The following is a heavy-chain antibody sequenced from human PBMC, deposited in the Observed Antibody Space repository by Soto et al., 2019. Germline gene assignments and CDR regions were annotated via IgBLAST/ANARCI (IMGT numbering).Heavy chain of an antibody. CDR2: ISYDGSNK. CDR1: GFTFSSYA. D-gene: IGHD3-3*01. Sequence: QVQLVESGGGVVQPGRSLRLSCAASGFTFSSYAMHWVRQAPGKGLEWVAVISYDGSNKYYADSVKGRFTISRDNSKNTLYLQMNSLRAEDTAVYYCAGDGGRAPFWSGYFDGMDVWGQGTTVTVSS. CDR3: AGDGGRAPFWSGYFDGMDV. V-gene: IGHV3-30-3*01. J-gene: IGHJ6*02.